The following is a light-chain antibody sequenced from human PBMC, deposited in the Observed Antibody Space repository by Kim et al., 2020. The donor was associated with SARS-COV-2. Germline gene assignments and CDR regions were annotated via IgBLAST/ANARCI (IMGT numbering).Light chain of an antibody. Sequence: GQSITIPCTGTSSDVGSYNLVSWYQQHPGKAPKLMIYEVSKRPSGVSNRFSGSKSGNTASLTISGLQAEDEADYYCCSCAGSSTYVFGTGTKVTVL. CDR2: EVS. J-gene: IGLJ1*01. V-gene: IGLV2-23*02. CDR1: SSDVGSYNL. CDR3: CSCAGSSTYV.